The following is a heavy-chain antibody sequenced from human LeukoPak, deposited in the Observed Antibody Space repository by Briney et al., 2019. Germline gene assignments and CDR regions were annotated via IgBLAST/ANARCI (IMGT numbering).Heavy chain of an antibody. D-gene: IGHD6-19*01. CDR2: INHSGST. V-gene: IGHV4-38-2*02. Sequence: SETLSLTCTVSGYSSCNGYEWSSIRQPPRNGLDWIGDINHSGSTNYNPSLKSRYTISVDTSKNQFYMKMSSVTAEDTAVYYCARVRSGWEHRPYYYSYYMDVWGKGTTVTVSS. CDR1: GYSSCNGYE. J-gene: IGHJ6*03. CDR3: ARVRSGWEHRPYYYSYYMDV.